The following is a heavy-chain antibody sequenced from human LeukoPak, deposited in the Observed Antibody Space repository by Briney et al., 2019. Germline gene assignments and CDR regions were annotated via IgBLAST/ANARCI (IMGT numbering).Heavy chain of an antibody. J-gene: IGHJ4*02. D-gene: IGHD6-6*01. CDR3: GKDIHRGSSSFLDY. V-gene: IGHV3-9*03. CDR2: ISWNSGSI. Sequence: GGSLRLSCAASGFTFDDYAMHWVRQAPGKGLEWVSGISWNSGSIGYADSVKGRFTISRDNAKNSLYLQMNSLRAEDMALYYCGKDIHRGSSSFLDYWGQGTLVTVSS. CDR1: GFTFDDYA.